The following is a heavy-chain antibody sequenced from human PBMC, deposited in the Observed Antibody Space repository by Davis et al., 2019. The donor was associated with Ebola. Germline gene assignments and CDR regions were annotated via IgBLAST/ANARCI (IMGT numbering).Heavy chain of an antibody. CDR1: GFTFSSYA. D-gene: IGHD3-3*02. Sequence: PGGSLRLSCAASGFTFSSYAMSWVRQAPGKGLQWVSAISGSGRSTYYADSVKGRFTISRDNSKNTLYLQMNSLRAEDTAVYYCAKATFLEWLSLNWFDPWGQGTLVTVSS. V-gene: IGHV3-23*01. CDR2: ISGSGRST. J-gene: IGHJ5*02. CDR3: AKATFLEWLSLNWFDP.